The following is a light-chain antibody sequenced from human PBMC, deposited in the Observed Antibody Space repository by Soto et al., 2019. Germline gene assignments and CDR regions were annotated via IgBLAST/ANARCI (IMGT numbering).Light chain of an antibody. CDR2: AAS. V-gene: IGKV1-16*01. CDR1: QDIGSS. J-gene: IGKJ1*01. CDR3: QQYNSYPRT. Sequence: DIQMTQSPSSLSVSVGDRVTITCRASQDIGSSLGWFQQKPGKAPKSLIYAASTLQVGVPSRFSRSGSGTDFILTISSLQPEDFATYYCQQYNSYPRTVGQGTKVEIK.